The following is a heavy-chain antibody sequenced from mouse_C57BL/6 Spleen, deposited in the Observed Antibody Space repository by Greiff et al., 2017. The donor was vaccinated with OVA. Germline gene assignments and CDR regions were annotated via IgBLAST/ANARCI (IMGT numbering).Heavy chain of an antibody. CDR1: GYAFSSYW. CDR2: IYPGDGDT. D-gene: IGHD1-1*01. Sequence: VQLQQSGAELVKPGASVKISCKASGYAFSSYWMNWVKQRPGKGLEWIGQIYPGDGDTNYNGKFKGKATLTADKSSSTAYMQLSSLTSEDSAVYFCARGDYYGSEDYYDMDDWGQGTSVTVSS. V-gene: IGHV1-80*01. J-gene: IGHJ4*01. CDR3: ARGDYYGSEDYYDMDD.